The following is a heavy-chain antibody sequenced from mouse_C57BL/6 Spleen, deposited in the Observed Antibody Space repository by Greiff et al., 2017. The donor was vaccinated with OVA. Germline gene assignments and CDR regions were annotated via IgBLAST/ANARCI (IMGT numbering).Heavy chain of an antibody. Sequence: EVQLVESGGDLVKPGGSLKLSCAASGFTFSSYGMSWVRQTPDKRLEWVATISSGGSYTYYPDSVKGRFTISRDNSTNTLYLQMSSLKSEDTARHYCERREAKVGATSYYDYWGKGTTLTVSS. V-gene: IGHV5-6*01. J-gene: IGHJ2*01. CDR2: ISSGGSYT. CDR3: ERREAKVGATSYYDY. CDR1: GFTFSSYG. D-gene: IGHD1-1*01.